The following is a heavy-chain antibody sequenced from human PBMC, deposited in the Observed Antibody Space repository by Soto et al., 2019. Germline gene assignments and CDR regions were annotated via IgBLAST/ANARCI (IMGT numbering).Heavy chain of an antibody. CDR3: ARGQEGVVAIH. CDR2: IKDGGST. CDR1: GGSFTGYY. D-gene: IGHD2-15*01. Sequence: QVQLQQWGAGLLKPSETLSLTCAVNGGSFTGYYWSWVRQPPGKGLEWIGEIKDGGSTNYSPSLRSRVTISADTSKRQLSLKVTSVTAADTAVYYCARGQEGVVAIHWDQGSLVTVSS. J-gene: IGHJ4*02. V-gene: IGHV4-34*01.